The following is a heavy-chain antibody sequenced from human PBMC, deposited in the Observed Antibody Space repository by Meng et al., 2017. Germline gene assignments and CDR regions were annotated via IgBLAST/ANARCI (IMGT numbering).Heavy chain of an antibody. D-gene: IGHD3-9*01. J-gene: IGHJ4*02. CDR3: ARDGVLRYFDWLFPRQYDVAYYFDY. V-gene: IGHV3-53*05. Sequence: GESLKISCAASGFTVSSNYMSWVRQAPGKGLEWVSVIYSGGSTYYADSVKGRFTISRDNSKNTLYLQMNSLRAEDTAVYYCARDGVLRYFDWLFPRQYDVAYYFDYWGQGTLVTVSS. CDR1: GFTVSSNY. CDR2: IYSGGST.